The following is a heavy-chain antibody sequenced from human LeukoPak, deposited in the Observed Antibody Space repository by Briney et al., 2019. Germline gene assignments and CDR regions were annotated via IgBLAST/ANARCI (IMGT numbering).Heavy chain of an antibody. CDR2: ISGSGGST. V-gene: IGHV3-23*01. D-gene: IGHD3-22*01. CDR1: GFTFSSYA. Sequence: GGSLRLSCAASGFTFSSYAMSWVRQAPGKGLEWVSVISGSGGSTYYADSVKGRFTISRDNSKNTLYLQMNSLRAEDTAVYYCAKGGSSGYYHCFDYWGQGTLVTVSS. CDR3: AKGGSSGYYHCFDY. J-gene: IGHJ4*02.